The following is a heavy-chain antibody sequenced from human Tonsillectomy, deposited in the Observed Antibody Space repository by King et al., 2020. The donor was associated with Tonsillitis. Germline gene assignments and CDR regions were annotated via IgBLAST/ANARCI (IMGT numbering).Heavy chain of an antibody. D-gene: IGHD3-10*01. CDR2: ISAYNGNT. V-gene: IGHV1-18*01. CDR1: GYTFTTYG. CDR3: ARVVQAYTILRGVMAP. Sequence: QVQLVESGAEVKKPGASVKVSCKASGYTFTTYGITWVRQAPGQGLEWMGWISAYNGNTNYAQKLQGRVTMTTDTSTSTAYMELRSLRSDDTAVYYCARVVQAYTILRGVMAPWGQGILVTVSS. J-gene: IGHJ5*02.